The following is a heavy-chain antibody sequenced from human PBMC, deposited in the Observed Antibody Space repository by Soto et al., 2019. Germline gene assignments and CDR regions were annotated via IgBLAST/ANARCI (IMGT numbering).Heavy chain of an antibody. J-gene: IGHJ4*02. CDR3: AKDARDTGGNSGIDY. D-gene: IGHD2-21*02. Sequence: EVQLLESGGDLVQPGGSLRLSCVASEFTFNSYAMSWVRQAPGMGLEWVSSIIGSGAITYYADSVKGRFTISRDNSKRTLYLQMNSLRVEDTALYYCAKDARDTGGNSGIDYWGQGTLVTVSS. CDR2: IIGSGAIT. CDR1: EFTFNSYA. V-gene: IGHV3-23*01.